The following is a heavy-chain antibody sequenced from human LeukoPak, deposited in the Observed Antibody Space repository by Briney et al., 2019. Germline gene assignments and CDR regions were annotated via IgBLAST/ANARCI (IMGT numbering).Heavy chain of an antibody. Sequence: QPGGSLRLSCAASGFTFSSYWMDWVRQAPGKGLVWVSRINSDGSSTSYADSVKGRFTISRDNAKNTLYLQMNSLRAEDTAVYYCARVRLICSSTSCFAFDIWGQGTMVTVSS. CDR2: INSDGSST. CDR3: ARVRLICSSTSCFAFDI. V-gene: IGHV3-74*01. J-gene: IGHJ3*02. D-gene: IGHD2-2*01. CDR1: GFTFSSYW.